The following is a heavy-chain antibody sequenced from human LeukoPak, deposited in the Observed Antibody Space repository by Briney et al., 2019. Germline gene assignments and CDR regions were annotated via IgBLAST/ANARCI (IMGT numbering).Heavy chain of an antibody. CDR3: AREGAKRGYSGYDAMY. J-gene: IGHJ4*02. Sequence: GGSLRLSCAASGFTFSSYTVNWVRQAPGKGLEWVSSIDSSSSYIQYADSVKGRFTTSRDNAKNSLYLQMNSLRAEDTAVYYCAREGAKRGYSGYDAMYWGQGTLVIVSS. D-gene: IGHD5-12*01. V-gene: IGHV3-21*06. CDR2: IDSSSSYI. CDR1: GFTFSSYT.